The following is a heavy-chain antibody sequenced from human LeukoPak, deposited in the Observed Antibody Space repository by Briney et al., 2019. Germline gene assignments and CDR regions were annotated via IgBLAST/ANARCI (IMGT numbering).Heavy chain of an antibody. J-gene: IGHJ6*02. V-gene: IGHV3-30*03. CDR2: ISYDGSNK. D-gene: IGHD3-10*01. CDR1: GFTFSSYG. CDR3: ARDGVYYGSGSYYNGMDV. Sequence: GGSLRLSCAASGFTFSSYGMHWVRQAPGKGLEWVAVISYDGSNKYYADSVKGRFTISRDNAKNSLYLQMNSLRAEDTAVYYCARDGVYYGSGSYYNGMDVWGQGATVTVSS.